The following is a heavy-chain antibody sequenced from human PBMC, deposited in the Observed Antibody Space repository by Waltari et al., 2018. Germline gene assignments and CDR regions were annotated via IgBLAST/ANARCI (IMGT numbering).Heavy chain of an antibody. J-gene: IGHJ5*02. CDR1: GGTFSSYA. D-gene: IGHD6-19*01. V-gene: IGHV1-69*12. Sequence: QVQLVQSGAEVKKPGSSVKVSCKASGGTFSSYAISWVRQAPGQGLEWMGVIIPIFGTASNAPKFQGRVTITADESTSTAYMELSSLRSEDTAVYYCARVKGEYSSDPNWFDPWGQGTLVTVSS. CDR3: ARVKGEYSSDPNWFDP. CDR2: IIPIFGTA.